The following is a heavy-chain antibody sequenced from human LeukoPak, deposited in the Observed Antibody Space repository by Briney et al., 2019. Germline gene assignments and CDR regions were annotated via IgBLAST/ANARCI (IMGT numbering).Heavy chain of an antibody. CDR3: AKGGSDFFVDY. Sequence: AGRSLRLSCAASGFTFSGYDMHWVRQAPGKGLEWVAVISYDGSNKYYGDSVQGRFTISRDNSKNTLYLQMNSLRAEDTAVYYCAKGGSDFFVDYWGQGTLVTVSS. D-gene: IGHD2/OR15-2a*01. CDR2: ISYDGSNK. CDR1: GFTFSGYD. V-gene: IGHV3-30*18. J-gene: IGHJ4*02.